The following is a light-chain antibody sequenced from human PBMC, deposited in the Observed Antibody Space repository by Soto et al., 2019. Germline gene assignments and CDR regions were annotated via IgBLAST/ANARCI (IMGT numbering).Light chain of an antibody. J-gene: IGKJ2*01. Sequence: EIVLTQSPTTLSLSPGETATLSCRASQAVSSSYLAWYQQKPGQAPRVVIYDASTRAAGIPDRFSGSGYATDFTLTISSLEHEDVAVYYCQQYEVGFIFGQGTKLEIK. CDR2: DAS. V-gene: IGKV3-20*01. CDR3: QQYEVGFI. CDR1: QAVSSSY.